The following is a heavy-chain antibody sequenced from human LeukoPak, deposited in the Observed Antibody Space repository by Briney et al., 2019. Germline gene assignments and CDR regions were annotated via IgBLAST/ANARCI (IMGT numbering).Heavy chain of an antibody. D-gene: IGHD6-19*01. CDR2: ISGSGGST. Sequence: GGSLRLSCAASGFTFSSYAMSWVRQAPGKRLEWVSAISGSGGSTYYADSVKGRFTISRDNSKNTLYLQMNSLRAEDTAVYYCAKEWDSSGVEGYYFDYWGQGTLVTVSS. CDR3: AKEWDSSGVEGYYFDY. CDR1: GFTFSSYA. V-gene: IGHV3-23*01. J-gene: IGHJ4*02.